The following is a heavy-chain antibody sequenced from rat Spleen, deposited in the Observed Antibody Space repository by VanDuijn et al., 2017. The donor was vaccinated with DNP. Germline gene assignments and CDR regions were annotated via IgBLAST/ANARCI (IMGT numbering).Heavy chain of an antibody. J-gene: IGHJ2*01. D-gene: IGHD4-3*01. CDR2: IQSGGST. CDR1: GFSLTSYH. CDR3: TRSRIIRGPGIMDA. V-gene: IGHV2-27*01. Sequence: QVQLMESGPGLVQPSQTLSLTCTVSGFSLTSYHVHWVRQPPGKGLEWMGRIQSGGSTDYNSALKSRLSISRDTSKSQVFLQMTSLQTEDTAIYFCTRSRIIRGPGIMDAWGQGIMVRVSS.